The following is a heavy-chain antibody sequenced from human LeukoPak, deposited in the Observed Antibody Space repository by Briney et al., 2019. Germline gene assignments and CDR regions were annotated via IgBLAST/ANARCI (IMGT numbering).Heavy chain of an antibody. D-gene: IGHD1-26*01. V-gene: IGHV3-7*01. CDR3: ARGGGTYGFDP. J-gene: IGHJ5*02. CDR1: GFTFSNYW. CDR2: IKPGGSEK. Sequence: PGGSLRLSCAASGFTFSNYWMSWVRQAPGKGLEWVANIKPGGSEKYYVDSVKGRFTISRDNAKNSLYLQMNSLRAEDTALYYRARGGGTYGFDPWGQGTLVTVSS.